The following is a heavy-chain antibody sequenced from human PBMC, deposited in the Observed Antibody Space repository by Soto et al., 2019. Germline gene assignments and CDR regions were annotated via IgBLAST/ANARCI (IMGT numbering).Heavy chain of an antibody. J-gene: IGHJ6*02. V-gene: IGHV3-15*07. D-gene: IGHD6-6*01. CDR3: TTGEYSSSSPYYYYYGMDV. Sequence: GGSLRLSCAASGFTFSNAWMNWVRQAPGKGLEWVGRIKSKTDGGTTDYAAPVKGRFTISRDDSKNTLYLQMNSLKTEDTAVYYCTTGEYSSSSPYYYYYGMDVWGQGTTVTVSS. CDR1: GFTFSNAW. CDR2: IKSKTDGGTT.